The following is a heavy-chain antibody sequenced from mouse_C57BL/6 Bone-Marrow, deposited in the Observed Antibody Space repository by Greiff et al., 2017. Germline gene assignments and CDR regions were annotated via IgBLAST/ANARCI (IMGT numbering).Heavy chain of an antibody. D-gene: IGHD1-3*01. J-gene: IGHJ3*01. CDR1: GFSLTSYG. CDR2: IWGVGST. Sequence: VQLQESGPGLVAPSQSLSISCTVSGFSLTSYGVDWVRQSPGQGLEWLGVIWGVGSTNYNSALKSRLSISKDNSKSQVFLKKHTLQADATAMYSCAIYFFAYWGQGTLVTVSA. V-gene: IGHV2-6*01. CDR3: AIYFFAY.